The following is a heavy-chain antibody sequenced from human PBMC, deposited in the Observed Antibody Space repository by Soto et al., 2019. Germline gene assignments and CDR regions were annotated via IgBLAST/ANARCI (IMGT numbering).Heavy chain of an antibody. CDR2: IVVGSGNT. CDR3: AAVGTYYYYYGLDV. D-gene: IGHD1-1*01. V-gene: IGHV1-58*01. J-gene: IGHJ6*02. Sequence: SVKVSCKASGFTFTSSAVQWVRQARGQRLEWIGWIVVGSGNTNYAQKFQERVTITRDMSTSTAYMELSSLRSEDTAVYYCAAVGTYYYYYGLDVWGQGTTVTVSS. CDR1: GFTFTSSA.